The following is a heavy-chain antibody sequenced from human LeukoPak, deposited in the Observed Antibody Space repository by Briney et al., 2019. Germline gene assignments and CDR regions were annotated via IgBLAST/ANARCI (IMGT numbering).Heavy chain of an antibody. V-gene: IGHV1-8*01. CDR2: MNPNSGNT. D-gene: IGHD2-2*01. Sequence: ASVKVCCKASGYTFTSYDINWVRQATGQGLEWMGWMNPNSGNTGYAHEFQGRVTMTRNTSISTAYMELSSLSSEGTAVYYCARGEYCSSTSCYLSYYYYYYGMDVWGQGTTVTVSS. CDR1: GYTFTSYD. J-gene: IGHJ6*02. CDR3: ARGEYCSSTSCYLSYYYYYYGMDV.